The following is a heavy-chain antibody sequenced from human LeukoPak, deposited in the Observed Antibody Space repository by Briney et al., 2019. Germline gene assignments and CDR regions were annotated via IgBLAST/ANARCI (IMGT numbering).Heavy chain of an antibody. CDR2: IKSRTDDGTT. Sequence: GGSLRLSCATSGFTFSNAWMTWVRQAPGKGLEWVGRIKSRTDDGTTDYAAPVKGRFTISGDDSKNTLYLQMNSLRAEDTAVYYCAKDRRPNSYSSSWLDYWGQGTLITVSS. CDR1: GFTFSNAW. D-gene: IGHD6-13*01. J-gene: IGHJ4*02. V-gene: IGHV3-15*01. CDR3: AKDRRPNSYSSSWLDY.